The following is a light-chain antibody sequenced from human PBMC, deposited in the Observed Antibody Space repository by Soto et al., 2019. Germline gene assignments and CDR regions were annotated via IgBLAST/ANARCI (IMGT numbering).Light chain of an antibody. V-gene: IGKV1-27*01. J-gene: IGKJ4*01. CDR2: GAS. CDR3: QKYNSAPLT. CDR1: QGISNY. Sequence: DIQMTQSPSSLSASVGDRVTITCRASQGISNYLAWYQQRSGKVPKLLIYGASTLQSGVPSRFSGSGPGTDFTLTISSLQPADVATYYCQKYNSAPLTFGGGTKVEIK.